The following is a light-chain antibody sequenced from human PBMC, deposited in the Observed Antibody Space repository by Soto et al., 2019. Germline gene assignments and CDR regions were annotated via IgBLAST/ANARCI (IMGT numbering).Light chain of an antibody. CDR2: GAS. Sequence: IVMTQCAATLSGSQEKRATLSCMASQSVSSNLAWYQQKPGQAPRLLIYGASTRATGIPARFSGSGSGTEFTLTISSLQSEDFAVYYCQQYNNWPQTFGQGTKVDIK. V-gene: IGKV3-15*01. J-gene: IGKJ1*01. CDR1: QSVSSN. CDR3: QQYNNWPQT.